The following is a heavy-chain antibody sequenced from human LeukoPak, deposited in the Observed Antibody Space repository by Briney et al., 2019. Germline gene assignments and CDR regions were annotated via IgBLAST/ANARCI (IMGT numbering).Heavy chain of an antibody. D-gene: IGHD6-19*01. CDR1: GFTFSGYA. CDR3: AKDSFSAVAGTTI. Sequence: PGGSLRLSCAASGFTFSGYAMSWVRQAPGKGLEWVSAISGSGGSTYYADSVKGRFTISRDNSKNTLYLQMNSLRVEDTAVYYCAKDSFSAVAGTTIWGQGTLVTVSS. V-gene: IGHV3-23*01. J-gene: IGHJ4*02. CDR2: ISGSGGST.